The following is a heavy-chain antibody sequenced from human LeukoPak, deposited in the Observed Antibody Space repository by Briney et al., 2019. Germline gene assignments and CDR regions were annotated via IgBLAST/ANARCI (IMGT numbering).Heavy chain of an antibody. V-gene: IGHV1-8*01. CDR3: ATSSGWYYQRATGGLLGYYYYMDV. CDR1: GYTFTNYD. Sequence: ASVKVSCKASGYTFTNYDINWVRQATGQGLEWMGWMNPNSGNTDYAQKFQGRVTITRNTSISTAYMELSSLRSEDTAVYYCATSSGWYYQRATGGLLGYYYYMDVWGKGTTVTVSS. D-gene: IGHD6-19*01. CDR2: MNPNSGNT. J-gene: IGHJ6*03.